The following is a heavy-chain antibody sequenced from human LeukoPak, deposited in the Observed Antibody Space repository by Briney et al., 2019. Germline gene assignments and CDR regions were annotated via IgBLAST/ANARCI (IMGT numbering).Heavy chain of an antibody. CDR2: ITADGRST. J-gene: IGHJ1*01. Sequence: GGSLRLSCAASGFTFDNYAIHWVRQAPGKGLEWVSLITADGRSTHYADSVKGRFTISRDNSRHSLYLQMRSLRIEDTAFYYCAKDGGWQLLREEYFQHWGPGTLVTVSS. CDR1: GFTFDNYA. V-gene: IGHV3-43*02. CDR3: AKDGGWQLLREEYFQH. D-gene: IGHD2-15*01.